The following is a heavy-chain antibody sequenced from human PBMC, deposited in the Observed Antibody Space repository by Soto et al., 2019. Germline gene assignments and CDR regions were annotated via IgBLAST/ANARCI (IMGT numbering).Heavy chain of an antibody. CDR2: ISGDSGAI. CDR3: ARGGRFTFGFDY. V-gene: IGHV3-23*01. J-gene: IGHJ4*02. Sequence: EVQLLASGGGLVQPGGSLRLSCAASGFTFSTSSMSWVRQAPGKGLEWVSAISGDSGAIYYADSVKGGFTISRYNSRDTLYLQMNSLRAEDRALDFCARGGRFTFGFDYWGQGTLSSVSS. CDR1: GFTFSTSS. D-gene: IGHD3-16*01.